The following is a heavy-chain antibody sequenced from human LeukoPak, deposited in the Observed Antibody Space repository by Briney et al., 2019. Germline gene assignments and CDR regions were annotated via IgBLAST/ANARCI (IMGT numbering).Heavy chain of an antibody. CDR1: GYTFTGYY. CDR3: ARHKTNYDILTGYYYFDY. V-gene: IGHV1-2*02. J-gene: IGHJ4*02. CDR2: INPNSGGT. Sequence: ASVKVSCKASGYTFTGYYMHWVRQAPGQGLEWMGWINPNSGGTNYAQKFQGRVTMTRDTSISTAYMELSRLRSDDTAVYYCARHKTNYDILTGYYYFDYWGQGTLVTVSS. D-gene: IGHD3-9*01.